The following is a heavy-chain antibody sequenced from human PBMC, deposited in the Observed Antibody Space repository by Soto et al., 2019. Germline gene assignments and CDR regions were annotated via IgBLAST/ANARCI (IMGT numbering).Heavy chain of an antibody. CDR3: AMEYCSSTSCYRDY. CDR2: IIPILGIA. J-gene: IGHJ4*02. V-gene: IGHV1-69*02. D-gene: IGHD2-2*02. CDR1: GGTFSSYT. Sequence: QVQLVQSGAEVKKPGSSVKVSCKASGGTFSSYTISWVRQAPGQGLEWMGRIIPILGIANYAQKFQGRVTITADKSTRPADMETSSLRSEDPAVYYWAMEYCSSTSCYRDYWGQGTLVTVSS.